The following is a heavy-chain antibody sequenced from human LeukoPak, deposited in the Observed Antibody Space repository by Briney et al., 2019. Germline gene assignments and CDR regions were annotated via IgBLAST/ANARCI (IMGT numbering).Heavy chain of an antibody. CDR2: ISWDGTT. CDR1: GFTFEYYT. Sequence: GGSLTLSCAASGFTFEYYTMHWVRQAPGKTLEWVSLISWDGTTYYTDSVRGRFTISRDDSKDSLYLQMDTLRSEDTAFYYCVKDLSYESSGSFFDYWGQGTLLTVS. V-gene: IGHV3-43*01. J-gene: IGHJ4*02. D-gene: IGHD3-22*01. CDR3: VKDLSYESSGSFFDY.